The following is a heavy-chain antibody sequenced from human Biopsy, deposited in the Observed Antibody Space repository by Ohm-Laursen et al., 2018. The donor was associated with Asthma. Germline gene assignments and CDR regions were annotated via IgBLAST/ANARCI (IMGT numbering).Heavy chain of an antibody. Sequence: SSVKVSCKASGDSFSNYAISWVRQAPGQGLEWMGGLIPVLGTPDHAQMFEGRVTITADESTSTAYMELSSLSSEDTAVYYCASPSSSREILYYYHNMDIWGQGTTVTV. D-gene: IGHD6-13*01. CDR1: GDSFSNYA. CDR2: LIPVLGTP. V-gene: IGHV1-69*01. J-gene: IGHJ6*02. CDR3: ASPSSSREILYYYHNMDI.